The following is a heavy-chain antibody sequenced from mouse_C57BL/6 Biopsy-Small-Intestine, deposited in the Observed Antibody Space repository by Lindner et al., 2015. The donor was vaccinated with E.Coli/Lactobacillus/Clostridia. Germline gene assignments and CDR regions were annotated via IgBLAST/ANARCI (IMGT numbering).Heavy chain of an antibody. CDR1: GYAFSTSW. CDR3: ARDAYYTNYPIFDF. D-gene: IGHD2-5*01. V-gene: IGHV1-82*01. Sequence: VQLQESGPELVKPGASVKLSCKASGYAFSTSWMNWVKQRPGKGLEWIGRIYPGDGDTDYNGKFKDKATLTTDKSSSTAYMQLSSLTSEDTAVYYCARDAYYTNYPIFDFWGQGTTLTVSS. CDR2: IYPGDGDT. J-gene: IGHJ2*01.